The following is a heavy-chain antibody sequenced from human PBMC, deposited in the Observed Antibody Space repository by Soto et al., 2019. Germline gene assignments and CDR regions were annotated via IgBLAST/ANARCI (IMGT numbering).Heavy chain of an antibody. V-gene: IGHV4-30-4*01. J-gene: IGHJ4*02. CDR2: ISYSGST. CDR3: ARVRIGGSTTLDS. Sequence: QVQLQESGPGLVKPSQTLSLTCTVSGGSIRSEDYYWSWIRQPPGKGLEWIGYISYSGSTAYKSSLRHRVIISVGTSKNQVSLKPNSATAADTGVYYCARVRIGGSTTLDSWGQGTEVTVSS. CDR1: GGSIRSEDYY. D-gene: IGHD3-16*01.